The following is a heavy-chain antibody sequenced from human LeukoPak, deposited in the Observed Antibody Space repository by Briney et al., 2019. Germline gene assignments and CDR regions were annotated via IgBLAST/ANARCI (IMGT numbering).Heavy chain of an antibody. J-gene: IGHJ4*02. CDR1: GFTFSSYG. D-gene: IGHD6-19*01. Sequence: GGSLRLSCAASGFTFSSYGMHWVRQAPVKGLEWVAVIWYDGSNKYYADSVKGRFTISRDNSKNTLYLQMNSLRAEDTAVYYCARDRAPYSSGWYPFYWGQGTLVTVSS. CDR3: ARDRAPYSSGWYPFY. V-gene: IGHV3-33*01. CDR2: IWYDGSNK.